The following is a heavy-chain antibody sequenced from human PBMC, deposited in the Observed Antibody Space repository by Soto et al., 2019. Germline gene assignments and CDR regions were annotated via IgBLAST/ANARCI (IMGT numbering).Heavy chain of an antibody. CDR1: GGIFSSNT. CDR2: IIPLFGTA. J-gene: IGHJ4*02. V-gene: IGHV1-69*06. D-gene: IGHD2-21*02. CDR3: ASKAACGGDCYAFDS. Sequence: QVYLVQSGAEVKKTGSSVKISCKASGGIFSSNTINWVRQAAGQGLEWMGGIIPLFGTANYAEKFQGRVTITADKSTKTEYMELTSLRSEDTAVYYCASKAACGGDCYAFDSWGQGPLVTVS.